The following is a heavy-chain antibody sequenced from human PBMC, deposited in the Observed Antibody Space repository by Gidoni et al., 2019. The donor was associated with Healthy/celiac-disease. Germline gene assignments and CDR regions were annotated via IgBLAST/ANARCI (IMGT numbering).Heavy chain of an antibody. CDR1: GGSTSSSSYY. V-gene: IGHV4-39*01. CDR3: ARHSWGSYGPFDY. J-gene: IGHJ4*02. D-gene: IGHD5-18*01. CDR2: SDYSGST. Sequence: QLQLQQSGPGLVKPSETLSLTCTVSGGSTSSSSYYWGWIRQPPGKGLEWIGSSDYSGSTYYNPSLKSRVTISVDTSKNQFSLKLSSVTAADTAVYYCARHSWGSYGPFDYWGQGTLVTVSS.